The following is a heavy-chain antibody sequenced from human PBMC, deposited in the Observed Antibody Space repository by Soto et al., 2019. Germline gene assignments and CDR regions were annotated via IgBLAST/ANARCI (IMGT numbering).Heavy chain of an antibody. CDR3: ARGMQWLIF. D-gene: IGHD6-19*01. Sequence: QVQLVESGGGLVKPGGSLRLSCAASGFTFSDYYMTWIRQAPGKGLEWVSYISSSSTYTNYAESVKGRFTISRDNAKNALHLQRNSLRAEDTAVYYCARGMQWLIFWGQGTLVTVSS. V-gene: IGHV3-11*05. J-gene: IGHJ4*02. CDR1: GFTFSDYY. CDR2: ISSSSTYT.